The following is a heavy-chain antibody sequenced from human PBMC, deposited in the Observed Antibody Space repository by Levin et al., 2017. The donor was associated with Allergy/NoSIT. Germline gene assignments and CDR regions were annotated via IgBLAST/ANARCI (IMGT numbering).Heavy chain of an antibody. Sequence: SLLLSFSFSAFSFPAPSLDWVRQAPGKGLEWVGRITSKGNSYSSEYAASVRGRFPLSRDDSENSVYLQMNSLKTEDTAVYYCADLGRSYGLDVWGQGTTVTDSS. CDR3: ADLGRSYGLDV. J-gene: IGHJ6*02. D-gene: IGHD1-26*01. V-gene: IGHV3-72*01. CDR2: ITSKGNSYSS. CDR1: AFSFPAPS.